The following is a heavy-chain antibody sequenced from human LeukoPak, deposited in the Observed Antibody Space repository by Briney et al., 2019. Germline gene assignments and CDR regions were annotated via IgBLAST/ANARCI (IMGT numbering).Heavy chain of an antibody. CDR1: GGSFSGYY. J-gene: IGHJ3*02. CDR3: AREPPYYSNYVRRAFDI. Sequence: PSETLSLTCAVYGGSFSGYYWSWIRQPPGKGLEWIGEINHSGSTNYNPSLKSRVTISVDTSKNQFSLKLSSVTAADTAVYYCAREPPYYSNYVRRAFDIWGQGTMVTVSS. CDR2: INHSGST. D-gene: IGHD4-11*01. V-gene: IGHV4-34*01.